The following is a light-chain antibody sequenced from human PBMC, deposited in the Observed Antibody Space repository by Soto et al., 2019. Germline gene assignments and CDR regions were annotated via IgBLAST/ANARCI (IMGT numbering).Light chain of an antibody. J-gene: IGKJ4*01. CDR1: QSVSSSS. Sequence: EIVLTQSPGTLSLSPGERATLSCRASQSVSSSSFAWYQQQPDEAPRLLIPGAPRSATSIPDMFSGSASGTVFTLIISSLAPEDFECYYCQQNGSSPLTFGGGTKVEIK. V-gene: IGKV3-20*01. CDR2: GAP. CDR3: QQNGSSPLT.